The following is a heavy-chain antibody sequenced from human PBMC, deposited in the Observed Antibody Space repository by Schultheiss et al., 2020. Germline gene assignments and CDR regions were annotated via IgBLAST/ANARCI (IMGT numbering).Heavy chain of an antibody. CDR2: IKQDGSEK. Sequence: GGSLRLSCAASGFTFSSYWMSWVRQAPGKGLEWVANIKQDGSEKYYVDSVKGRFTISRDNAKNSLYLQMNSLRAEDTAMYYCGRGPADRHYDYRGQGTLVTVSS. J-gene: IGHJ4*02. D-gene: IGHD6-6*01. CDR3: GRGPADRHYDY. V-gene: IGHV3-7*03. CDR1: GFTFSSYW.